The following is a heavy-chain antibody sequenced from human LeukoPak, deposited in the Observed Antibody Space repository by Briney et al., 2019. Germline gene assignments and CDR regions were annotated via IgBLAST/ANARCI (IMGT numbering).Heavy chain of an antibody. V-gene: IGHV3-21*01. Sequence: GGSLRLSCAASGFTFSSYSMNWVRQAPGKGLEWVSSISSSSSYIYYADSVKGRFTISRDNAKNSLYLQMNSLRAEDTAVYYCAKKWWEPGPDAFDIWGQGTMVTVSS. J-gene: IGHJ3*02. CDR2: ISSSSSYI. D-gene: IGHD2-15*01. CDR3: AKKWWEPGPDAFDI. CDR1: GFTFSSYS.